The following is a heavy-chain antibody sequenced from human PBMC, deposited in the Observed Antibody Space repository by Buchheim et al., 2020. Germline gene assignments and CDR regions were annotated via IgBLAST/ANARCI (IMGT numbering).Heavy chain of an antibody. D-gene: IGHD3-10*01. CDR3: ARRKELLWFGETNYWYFDL. J-gene: IGHJ2*01. V-gene: IGHV3-30-3*01. CDR1: GFSISTSA. Sequence: VQLEESGGGVVQPGRSLRLSCAASGFSISTSAMHWVRQAPGKGLEWLAAISSDGNNKYYTDSVKGRFTISRDNSRNTPYLQMISLRAEDTAMFYCARRKELLWFGETNYWYFDLWGRGTL. CDR2: ISSDGNNK.